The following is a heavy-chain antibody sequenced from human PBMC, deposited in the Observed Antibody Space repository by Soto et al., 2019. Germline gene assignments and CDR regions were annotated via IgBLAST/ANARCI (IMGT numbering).Heavy chain of an antibody. CDR1: GFTFSSYA. D-gene: IGHD6-6*01. CDR3: AREGKAARRPGYYYGMDV. Sequence: GGSLRLSCAASGFTFSSYAMHWVRQAPGKGLEWVAVISYDGSNKYYADSVKGRFTISRDNSKNTLYLQMNSLRAEDTAVYYCAREGKAARRPGYYYGMDVWGQGTTVTVSS. J-gene: IGHJ6*02. V-gene: IGHV3-30-3*01. CDR2: ISYDGSNK.